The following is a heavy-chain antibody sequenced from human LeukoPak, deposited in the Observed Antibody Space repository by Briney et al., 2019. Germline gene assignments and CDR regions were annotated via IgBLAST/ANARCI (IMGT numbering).Heavy chain of an antibody. CDR1: GFTLSTYA. V-gene: IGHV3-23*01. Sequence: GGSLRLSCATSGFTLSTYAMSWVRQAPGKGLEWVSALNHDGGSTYYADSVKGRFTISRDNTKNSLYLQMNSLRVEDTAVYYCARDLEDYNNYGEMAIWGQGTLVTVSS. CDR3: ARDLEDYNNYGEMAI. CDR2: LNHDGGST. D-gene: IGHD4-11*01. J-gene: IGHJ4*02.